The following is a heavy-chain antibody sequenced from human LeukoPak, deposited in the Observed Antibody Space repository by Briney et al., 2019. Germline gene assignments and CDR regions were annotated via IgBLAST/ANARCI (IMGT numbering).Heavy chain of an antibody. CDR3: AREQYYYDNSGYYDF. Sequence: GASVKVSCKASGYTFTSYGISWVRQAPGQGLEWMGWITAYNGNTNYAQKLQGRVTMTTDTSTSTAYMELRSLRSDDTAVYYCAREQYYYDNSGYYDFWGPGTQVTVSS. V-gene: IGHV1-18*01. CDR1: GYTFTSYG. CDR2: ITAYNGNT. D-gene: IGHD3-22*01. J-gene: IGHJ4*02.